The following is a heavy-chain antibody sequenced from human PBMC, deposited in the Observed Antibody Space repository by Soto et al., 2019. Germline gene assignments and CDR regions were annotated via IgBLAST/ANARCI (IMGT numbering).Heavy chain of an antibody. CDR1: GYNFFNYD. CDR2: VNPNNGDT. D-gene: IGHD3-10*01. V-gene: IGHV1-8*02. J-gene: IGHJ4*02. Sequence: QVQLVQSGAELKKPGASVKVSCKASGYNFFNYDMNWVRQATGQGPEWIGWVNPNNGDTGYGVRFQGRVTLPTDISTTTAYMELTSLRLDDTAIYYCAKVSRRGSAIDFDYWGQGPLITVSS. CDR3: AKVSRRGSAIDFDY.